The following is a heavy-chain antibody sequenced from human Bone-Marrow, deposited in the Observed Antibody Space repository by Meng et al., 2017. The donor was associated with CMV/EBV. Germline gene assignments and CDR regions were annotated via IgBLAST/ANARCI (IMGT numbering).Heavy chain of an antibody. V-gene: IGHV4-61*01. CDR3: ARDTLYYYYGMDV. Sequence: GSLRLSCTVSGGSDSSGSYYWSWIRQPPGKGLEWIGYIYYSGSTNYNPSLKSRVTISVDTSKNQFSLKLSSVTAADTAVYYCARDTLYYYYGMDVWGQGTTVTVSS. CDR2: IYYSGST. J-gene: IGHJ6*02. CDR1: GGSDSSGSYY.